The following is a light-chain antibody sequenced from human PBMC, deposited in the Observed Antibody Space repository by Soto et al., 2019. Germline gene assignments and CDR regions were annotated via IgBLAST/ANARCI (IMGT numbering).Light chain of an antibody. V-gene: IGKV1-17*01. Sequence: DIQMTQSPSSLSASVGDRVTITCRASQSIRNDLGWYQQKSGKAPKRLIYAASTLQTGVPSRFSGSGSGREFTLTISSLQPADVVTYYCRHQHSDLALSFGGGTKVE. CDR1: QSIRND. CDR2: AAS. CDR3: RHQHSDLALS. J-gene: IGKJ4*01.